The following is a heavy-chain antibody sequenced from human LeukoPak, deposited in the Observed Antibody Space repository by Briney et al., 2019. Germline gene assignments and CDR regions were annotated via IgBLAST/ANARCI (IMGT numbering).Heavy chain of an antibody. CDR3: AKDGSSRWYYGMDV. J-gene: IGHJ6*02. Sequence: PGGSLRLSCAASGFTSYGMHWVRQAPGKGLEWVAVISCRFTISRDNSKNTLYLQMNSLRAEDTAVYYCAKDGSSRWYYGMDVWGQGTTVTVSS. V-gene: IGHV3-30*18. D-gene: IGHD6-13*01. CDR2: IS. CDR1: GFTSYG.